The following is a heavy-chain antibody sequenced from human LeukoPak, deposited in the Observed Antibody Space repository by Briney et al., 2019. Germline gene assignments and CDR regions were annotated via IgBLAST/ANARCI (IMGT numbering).Heavy chain of an antibody. J-gene: IGHJ4*02. Sequence: GGSLRLSCTASGFSFSDYAMSWVRQAPGRGPEWVSRLRGSGETFYADSVKGRCTLSRDDSRNTVYLQLNDLRAEDTAIYYCAKASRVSNADPVRWGQGTQVTVPS. CDR2: LRGSGET. D-gene: IGHD1-1*01. CDR3: AKASRVSNADPVR. V-gene: IGHV3-23*01. CDR1: GFSFSDYA.